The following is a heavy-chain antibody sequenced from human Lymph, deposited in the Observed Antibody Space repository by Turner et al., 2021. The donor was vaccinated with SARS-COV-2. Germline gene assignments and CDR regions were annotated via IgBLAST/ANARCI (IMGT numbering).Heavy chain of an antibody. Sequence: QLQLRQSGLGLVTPSETLSLACTVSGGSVSSSSYYWGWIRQPPGNGLEWIGCLYYSGSTYYNSSLKSGVAISVDTSKNQFYRKLSSVTAVETAVYYCARRRQWLVHWYFDLWGRGTLVTVSS. V-gene: IGHV4-39*01. CDR3: ARRRQWLVHWYFDL. J-gene: IGHJ2*01. CDR2: LYYSGST. CDR1: GGSVSSSSYY. D-gene: IGHD6-19*01.